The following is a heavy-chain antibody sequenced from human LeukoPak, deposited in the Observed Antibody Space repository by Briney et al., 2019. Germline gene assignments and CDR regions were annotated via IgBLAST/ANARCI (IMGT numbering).Heavy chain of an antibody. Sequence: GGSLRLSCAASGFTVSSNYTSWVRQAPGKGLEWVSVIYSGGSTYYADSVKGRFTISRDNSKNTLYLQMNSLRAEDTAVYYCARGYSGSYWGEGFDYWGQGTLVTVSS. J-gene: IGHJ4*02. D-gene: IGHD1-26*01. CDR1: GFTVSSNY. CDR3: ARGYSGSYWGEGFDY. V-gene: IGHV3-66*01. CDR2: IYSGGST.